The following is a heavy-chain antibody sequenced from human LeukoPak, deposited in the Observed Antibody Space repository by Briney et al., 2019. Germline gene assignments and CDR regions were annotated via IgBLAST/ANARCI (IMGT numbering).Heavy chain of an antibody. J-gene: IGHJ4*02. D-gene: IGHD6-19*01. CDR2: INPNSGGT. CDR3: ARGPRGIAVAAVDY. V-gene: IGHV1-2*02. Sequence: ASVKVSCKASGYTFTGYYMHWVRQAPGQGLEWMGWINPNSGGTNYAQKFQGRVTVTRDTSISTAYMELSRLRSDDTAVYYCARGPRGIAVAAVDYWGQGTLVTVSS. CDR1: GYTFTGYY.